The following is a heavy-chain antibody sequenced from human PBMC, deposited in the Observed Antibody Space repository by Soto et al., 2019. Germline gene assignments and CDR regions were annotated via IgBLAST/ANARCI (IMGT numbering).Heavy chain of an antibody. CDR1: GFSLTTSGVG. D-gene: IGHD6-6*01. CDR3: APSRRSSGDALDF. CDR2: IYWNDDE. Sequence: QITLKESGPALVKPTQTLTLTCTFSGFSLTTSGVGVGWIRQPPGKALEWLALIYWNDDERYSPSLRSRLTITKDTSKNRVGLTMTNMEAVDTATYYCAPSRRSSGDALDFWGQGTMVTVSS. J-gene: IGHJ3*01. V-gene: IGHV2-5*01.